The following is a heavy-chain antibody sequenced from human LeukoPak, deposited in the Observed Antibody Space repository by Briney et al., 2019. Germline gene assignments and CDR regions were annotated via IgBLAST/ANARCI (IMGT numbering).Heavy chain of an antibody. J-gene: IGHJ3*02. D-gene: IGHD6-13*01. CDR3: ARDPTFLPGIAAAATRGDDAFDI. V-gene: IGHV1-69-2*01. CDR2: VDPEDGET. Sequence: GASVKVSCKASGYTFTDYYMHWVQQAPGKGLEWMGRVDPEDGETIYAEKFQGRVTITADTSTDTAYMELSSLRSEDTAVYYCARDPTFLPGIAAAATRGDDAFDIWGQGTMVTVSS. CDR1: GYTFTDYY.